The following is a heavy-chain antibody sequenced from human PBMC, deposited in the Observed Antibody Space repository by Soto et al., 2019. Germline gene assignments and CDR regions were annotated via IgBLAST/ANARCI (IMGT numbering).Heavy chain of an antibody. V-gene: IGHV4-4*07. D-gene: IGHD2-15*01. CDR1: GGSISSYY. J-gene: IGHJ6*02. CDR3: ARGLHDCSGGSCYVGWHYYYYGMDV. CDR2: IYTSGST. Sequence: PSETLSLTCTVSGGSISSYYWSWIRQPSGKGLEWIGRIYTSGSTNYNPSLKSRVTMSVDTSKNQFSLKLSSVTAADTAVYYCARGLHDCSGGSCYVGWHYYYYGMDVWGQGTTVTVSS.